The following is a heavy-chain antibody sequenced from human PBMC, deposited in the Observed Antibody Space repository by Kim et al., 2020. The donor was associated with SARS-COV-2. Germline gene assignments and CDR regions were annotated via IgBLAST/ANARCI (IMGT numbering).Heavy chain of an antibody. CDR3: TSMVRGVIIADWFDP. J-gene: IGHJ5*02. V-gene: IGHV3-15*01. CDR1: GFTFSNAW. D-gene: IGHD3-10*01. CDR2: IKSKTDGGTT. Sequence: GGSLRLSCAASGFTFSNAWMSWVRQAPGKGLEWVGRIKSKTDGGTTDYAAPVKGRFTISRDDSKNTLYLQMNSLKTEDTAVYYCTSMVRGVIIADWFDPWGQGTLVTVSS.